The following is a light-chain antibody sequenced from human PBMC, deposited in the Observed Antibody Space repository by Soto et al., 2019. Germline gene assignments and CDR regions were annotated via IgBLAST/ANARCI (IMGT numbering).Light chain of an antibody. V-gene: IGKV3-20*01. CDR2: GAS. Sequence: EIVLTQSPATLSLSPGERATLSCRASQSVSSSYLAWYQQKPGQPPRLLIYGASSRATGIPDRFSGSGSGTDFTLTISRLEPEDFAVYYCQQYGSSHHTFGQGTRLEIK. J-gene: IGKJ5*01. CDR3: QQYGSSHHT. CDR1: QSVSSSY.